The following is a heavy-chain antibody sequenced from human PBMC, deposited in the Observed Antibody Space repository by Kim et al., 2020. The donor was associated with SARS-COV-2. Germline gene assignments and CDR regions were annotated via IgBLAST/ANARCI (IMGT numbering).Heavy chain of an antibody. J-gene: IGHJ6*03. CDR1: GYTFSNYD. Sequence: ASVKVSCKASGYTFSNYDINWVRQATGQGLEWVGWMNPNSGNTGYAQKFQGRVTMTRNTSTSTVYMELSSLRSEDAAVYYCARASRKQLWLLTFFPYSYYYMDVWGEGTVVTVSS. CDR2: MNPNSGNT. V-gene: IGHV1-8*02. CDR3: ARASRKQLWLLTFFPYSYYYMDV. D-gene: IGHD5-18*01.